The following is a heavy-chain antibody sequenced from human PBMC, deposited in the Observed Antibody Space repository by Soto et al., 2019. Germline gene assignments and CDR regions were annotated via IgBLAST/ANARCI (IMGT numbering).Heavy chain of an antibody. CDR2: INSDGSNT. Sequence: EVQLVESGGGLVQPGGSLRLSCAASGFTFSSFCMHGVRQAQGEGLVWVSRINSDGSNTNYADSVKGRFTISRDNAKNTLYLQMNSLRAEDTDVYYCARGGVPAAMSYWGQGTLVTVSS. D-gene: IGHD2-2*01. J-gene: IGHJ4*02. V-gene: IGHV3-74*01. CDR1: GFTFSSFC. CDR3: ARGGVPAAMSY.